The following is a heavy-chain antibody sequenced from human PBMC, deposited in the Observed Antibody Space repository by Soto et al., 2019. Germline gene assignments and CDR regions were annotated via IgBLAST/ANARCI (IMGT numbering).Heavy chain of an antibody. Sequence: QVLLVQSGAEMKQPGSSVSVSCKASGDSFTNYAFTWVRQAPGQGPEWLGGIILALGTPHYSQRFQGRLTITAADPSSKVYMELGSLRLDDTAVYYCGRYCTNTKCRGGYYLDLWGQGTLLTVSS. CDR3: GRYCTNTKCRGGYYLDL. V-gene: IGHV1-69*01. CDR1: GDSFTNYA. D-gene: IGHD2-8*01. J-gene: IGHJ5*02. CDR2: IILALGTP.